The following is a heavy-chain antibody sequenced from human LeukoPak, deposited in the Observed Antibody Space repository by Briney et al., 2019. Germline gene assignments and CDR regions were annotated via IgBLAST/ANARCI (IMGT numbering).Heavy chain of an antibody. CDR2: NYYSGST. Sequence: SETLSLTCTVFGGSISTYYWTWIRQPPGKGLEWIGYNYYSGSTNYNPSLKSGVTISVHTSNNQFSLRLSSVTAADTAVYYCARRRDGYNTRYYDYGMDVWGQGTTVTVSS. CDR3: ARRRDGYNTRYYDYGMDV. CDR1: GGSISTYY. V-gene: IGHV4-59*08. J-gene: IGHJ6*02. D-gene: IGHD5-24*01.